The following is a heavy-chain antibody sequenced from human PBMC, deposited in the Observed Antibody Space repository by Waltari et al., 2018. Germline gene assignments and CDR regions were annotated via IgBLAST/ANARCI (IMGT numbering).Heavy chain of an antibody. J-gene: IGHJ4*02. CDR2: IYTSGST. CDR1: GSSISSYY. CDR3: ARETSYGGSDY. V-gene: IGHV4-4*07. Sequence: QVQLQESGPGLVKPAETLSLTCTVSGSSISSYYWSWIRQPAGKGLEWIGRIYTSGSTNYNPSLKSRVTISVDKSKNQFSLKLSSVTAADTAVYYCARETSYGGSDYWGQGTLVTVSS. D-gene: IGHD4-17*01.